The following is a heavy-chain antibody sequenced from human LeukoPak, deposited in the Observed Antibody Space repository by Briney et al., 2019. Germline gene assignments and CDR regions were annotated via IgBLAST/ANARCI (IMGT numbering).Heavy chain of an antibody. CDR2: IYDSETT. V-gene: IGHV4-59*03. D-gene: IGHD6-13*01. J-gene: IGHJ4*02. Sequence: SETLSLTCTVSGGSMSSYYWSWIRQPPGKGLEWIGYIYDSETTNYNPSLKSRVTMSLDTSKNQFSLKLSSVTAADTALYYCATRPGGSTWHGVFDFWSRGTLVTVSS. CDR1: GGSMSSYY. CDR3: ATRPGGSTWHGVFDF.